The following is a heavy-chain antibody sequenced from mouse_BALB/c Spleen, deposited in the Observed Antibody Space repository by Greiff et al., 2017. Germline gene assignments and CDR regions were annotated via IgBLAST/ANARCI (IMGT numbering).Heavy chain of an antibody. CDR1: GYTFTSYW. V-gene: IGHV1S127*01. J-gene: IGHJ2*01. CDR2: IDPSDSYT. CDR3: TRDPQFITTATWDY. D-gene: IGHD1-2*01. Sequence: QVQLQQSGAELVKPGASVKMSCKASGYTFTSYWMHWVKQRPGQGLEWIGTIDPSDSYTSYNQKFKGKATLTVDTSSSTAYMQLSSLTSEDSAVYYCTRDPQFITTATWDYWGQGTTLTVSS.